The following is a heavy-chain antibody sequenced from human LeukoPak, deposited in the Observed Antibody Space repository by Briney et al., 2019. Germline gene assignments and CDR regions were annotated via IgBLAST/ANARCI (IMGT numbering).Heavy chain of an antibody. CDR3: ARDQCSSTSCYTEGYGMDV. Sequence: PSETLSLTCTVSGGSISSGGYYWSWIRQHPGKGLEWIGYIYYSGSTYYNPSLKSRVTISVDTSKNQFSLKLSSVTAADTAVYYCARDQCSSTSCYTEGYGMDVWGQGTTVTVSS. CDR2: IYYSGST. CDR1: GGSISSGGYY. D-gene: IGHD2-2*02. J-gene: IGHJ6*02. V-gene: IGHV4-31*03.